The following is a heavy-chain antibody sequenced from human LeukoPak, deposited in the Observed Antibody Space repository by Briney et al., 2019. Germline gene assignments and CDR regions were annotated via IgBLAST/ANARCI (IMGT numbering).Heavy chain of an antibody. CDR3: ARDMLSPDSYGMDV. V-gene: IGHV3-74*01. D-gene: IGHD3-10*02. CDR2: INSDGSST. J-gene: IGHJ6*02. CDR1: GFTFSSYW. Sequence: GASLLLSCAAAGFTFSSYWMHWVRQAPGKGLVWVSRINSDGSSTSYADSVKGRFTISRDNAKNTLYLQMNSLRAEDTAVYYCARDMLSPDSYGMDVWGQGTTVTVSS.